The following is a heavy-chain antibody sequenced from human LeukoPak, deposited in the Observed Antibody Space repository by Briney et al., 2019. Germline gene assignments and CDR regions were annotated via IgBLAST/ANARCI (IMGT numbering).Heavy chain of an antibody. CDR3: ARGSQNYYNPFDN. CDR1: GGSISGSISGTY. CDR2: IHSSGST. Sequence: SETLSLTCTVSGGSISGSISGTYWSWVRQPAGKGLEWFGCIHSSGSTKYNPSLKSRVTMSVDTSKNQLFLRLTSVTAADTALYYCARGSQNYYNPFDNWGQGTLVTVSS. D-gene: IGHD3-10*01. J-gene: IGHJ4*02. V-gene: IGHV4-4*07.